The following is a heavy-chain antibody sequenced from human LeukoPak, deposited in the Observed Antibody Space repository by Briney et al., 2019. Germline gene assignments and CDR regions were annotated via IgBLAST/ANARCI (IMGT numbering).Heavy chain of an antibody. Sequence: SLRLSCAASGFTFSSYAMSWVRQAPGKGLEWVSAISSSGGSTYYADSVKGRFTISRDNSKSTLYLQMNSLRAEDTAVYYCAKVPYISSWYYFDYWGQGTLVTVSS. D-gene: IGHD6-13*01. CDR2: ISSSGGST. CDR1: GFTFSSYA. V-gene: IGHV3-23*01. CDR3: AKVPYISSWYYFDY. J-gene: IGHJ4*02.